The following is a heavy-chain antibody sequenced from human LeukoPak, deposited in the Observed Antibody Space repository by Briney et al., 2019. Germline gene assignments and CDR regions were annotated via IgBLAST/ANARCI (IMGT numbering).Heavy chain of an antibody. J-gene: IGHJ4*02. CDR3: AKGLTRRYLDH. CDR2: IWYDGSNK. D-gene: IGHD3-9*01. CDR1: GFTFSSYG. Sequence: PGGSLRLSCAASGFTFSSYGMHWVRQAPGKGLEWVAVIWYDGSNKYYRDSIKGRFTISRDNSKNTLYLQMNSLRAEDTAVYYCAKGLTRRYLDHWGQETLVTVSS. V-gene: IGHV3-33*06.